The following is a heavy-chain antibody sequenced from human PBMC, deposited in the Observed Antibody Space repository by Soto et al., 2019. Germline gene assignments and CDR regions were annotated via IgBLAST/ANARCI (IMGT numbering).Heavy chain of an antibody. D-gene: IGHD3-22*01. CDR3: AKYYYDSSALLHFDY. Sequence: PGGSLRLSCAASGFTFSGYAMTWVRQAPGKGLEWVSAISGSGGTTYYADSVKDRFTISRDNSKNTLYLQMNSLRAEDTAVYYCAKYYYDSSALLHFDYWGQGTLVTVSS. CDR2: ISGSGGTT. V-gene: IGHV3-23*01. J-gene: IGHJ4*02. CDR1: GFTFSGYA.